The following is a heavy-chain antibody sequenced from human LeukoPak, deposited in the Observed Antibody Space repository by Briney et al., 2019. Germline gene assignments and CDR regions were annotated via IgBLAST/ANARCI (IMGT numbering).Heavy chain of an antibody. D-gene: IGHD3-22*01. CDR3: AMDYYDSSGYHI. CDR2: IYHSGST. CDR1: GGSISSSNW. J-gene: IGHJ3*02. V-gene: IGHV4-4*02. Sequence: SETLSLTCAVSGGSISSSNWWSWVRQPPGKGLEWIGEIYHSGSTNYNPSLKSRVTISVDTSKNQFSLKLSSVTAADTAVYYCAMDYYDSSGYHIWGQGTMVTVSS.